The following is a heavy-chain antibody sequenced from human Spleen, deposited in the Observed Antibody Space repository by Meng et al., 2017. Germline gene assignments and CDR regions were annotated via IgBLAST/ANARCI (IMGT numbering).Heavy chain of an antibody. CDR3: ARGPTTMAHDFDY. D-gene: IGHD4-11*01. CDR1: GGSFSDYY. CDR2: INHSGST. J-gene: IGHJ4*02. V-gene: IGHV4-34*01. Sequence: QLQLEESGPGLVEPSETLSLTCVVSGGSFSDYYWSWIRQPPGKGLEWIGEINHSGSTNYNPSLESRATISVDTSQNNLSLKLSSVTAADSAVYYCARGPTTMAHDFDYWGQGTLVTVSS.